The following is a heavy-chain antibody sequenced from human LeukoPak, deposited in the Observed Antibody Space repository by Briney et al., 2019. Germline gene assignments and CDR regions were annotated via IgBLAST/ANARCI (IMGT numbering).Heavy chain of an antibody. Sequence: PGRSLRLSCAASGFTVGASDMYWVRQAPGKGLEWVAVITRDGNDKYYVDSVRGRFTISRDNSKSTVFLQMDSLRAEDTAIYYCARDYWWNYDYWGQGTLVTVSS. J-gene: IGHJ4*02. V-gene: IGHV3-30*03. CDR3: ARDYWWNYDY. D-gene: IGHD1-7*01. CDR1: GFTVGASD. CDR2: ITRDGNDK.